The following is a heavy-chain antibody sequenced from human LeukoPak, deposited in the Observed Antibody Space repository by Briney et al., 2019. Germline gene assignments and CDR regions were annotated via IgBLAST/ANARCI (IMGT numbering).Heavy chain of an antibody. CDR3: ARQGDNDYGDYGSEFDAFDI. Sequence: SETLSLTCTVSGGSISTYYWNWIRQPPGKGLEWIGYIYYSGSTNYNPSLKSRVTISVDTSKNHFSLKLSSVTAADTAVYYCARQGDNDYGDYGSEFDAFDIWGQGTMVTVSS. CDR1: GGSISTYY. J-gene: IGHJ3*02. CDR2: IYYSGST. D-gene: IGHD4-17*01. V-gene: IGHV4-59*08.